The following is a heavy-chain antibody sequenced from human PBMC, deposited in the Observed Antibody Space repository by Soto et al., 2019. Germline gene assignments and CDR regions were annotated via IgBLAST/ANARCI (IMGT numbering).Heavy chain of an antibody. CDR3: ARDYSSTNWFDP. CDR2: IYTSGST. D-gene: IGHD6-13*01. CDR1: GGSISSYY. Sequence: SETLSLTCTVSGGSISSYYWSWIRQPAGKGLEWIGRIYTSGSTNYNPSLKSRVTISVDTSKNQFSLKLSSVTAADTAVYYCARDYSSTNWFDPWGQGTLVTVSS. V-gene: IGHV4-4*07. J-gene: IGHJ5*02.